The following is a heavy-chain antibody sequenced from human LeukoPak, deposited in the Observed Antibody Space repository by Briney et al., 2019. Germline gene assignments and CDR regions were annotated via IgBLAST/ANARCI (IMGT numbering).Heavy chain of an antibody. CDR2: ISGSGGST. J-gene: IGHJ4*02. V-gene: IGHV3-23*01. CDR1: GFTFSSYA. Sequence: PGRSLRLSCAASGFTFSSYAMHWVRQAPGKGLEWVSAISGSGGSTYYADSVKGRFTISRDNSKNTLYLQMNSLRAEDTAVYYCAKDRSIGYCSGGSCYSDDYWGQGTLVTVSS. D-gene: IGHD2-15*01. CDR3: AKDRSIGYCSGGSCYSDDY.